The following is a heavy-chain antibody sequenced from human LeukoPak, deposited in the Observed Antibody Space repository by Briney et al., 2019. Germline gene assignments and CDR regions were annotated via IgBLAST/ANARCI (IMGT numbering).Heavy chain of an antibody. J-gene: IGHJ4*02. CDR2: IYTSGST. Sequence: SEILSLTCTVSGGSISSYYWSWIRQPAGKGLEWIGRIYTSGSTNYNPSLKSRVTMSVDTSKNQFSLKLSSVTAADTAVYYCARGTTYYDFWSGENYFDYWGQGTLVTVSS. D-gene: IGHD3-3*01. CDR3: ARGTTYYDFWSGENYFDY. V-gene: IGHV4-4*07. CDR1: GGSISSYY.